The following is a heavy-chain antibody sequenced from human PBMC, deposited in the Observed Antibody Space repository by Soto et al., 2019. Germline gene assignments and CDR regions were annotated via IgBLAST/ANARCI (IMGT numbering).Heavy chain of an antibody. J-gene: IGHJ4*02. CDR3: ARGTSGWYAY. Sequence: PSVKGSCQSSGYTLTRDGVSWVRQAPGQGLEWMGWISAYNGNTNYAQKLQGRVTMTTDTSTSTAYMELRSLRSDDTAVYYCARGTSGWYAYWGQGTLVTVSS. D-gene: IGHD6-19*01. CDR1: GYTLTRDG. V-gene: IGHV1-18*01. CDR2: ISAYNGNT.